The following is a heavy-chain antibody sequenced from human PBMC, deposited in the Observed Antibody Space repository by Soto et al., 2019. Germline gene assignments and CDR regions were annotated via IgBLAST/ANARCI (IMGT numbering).Heavy chain of an antibody. Sequence: QVQLVQSGAEVKKPGSSVKVSCKASGGTFSSYAISWVRQAPGQGLEWMGGIIPIFGTANYAQKFQGRDTITADESTSTASMELSSLRSEATCVYYCARLGGVYDYSPFHYWGEGTLVSVSS. V-gene: IGHV1-69*12. CDR3: ARLGGVYDYSPFHY. J-gene: IGHJ4*02. CDR1: GGTFSSYA. D-gene: IGHD4-4*01. CDR2: IIPIFGTA.